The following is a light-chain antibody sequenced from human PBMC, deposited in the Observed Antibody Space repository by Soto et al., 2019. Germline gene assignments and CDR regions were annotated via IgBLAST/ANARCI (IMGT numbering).Light chain of an antibody. CDR3: QQYNSYSPWT. CDR2: AAS. J-gene: IGKJ1*01. Sequence: DIQMTQSPSSLSASVGDRVTITCRASQGIRNDLGWYQQKPGKAPKRLIYAASSLESGVPSRFSGSGSGTEFTLTISSLQPDDFATYYCQQYNSYSPWTFGQGTKVDIK. CDR1: QGIRND. V-gene: IGKV1-17*01.